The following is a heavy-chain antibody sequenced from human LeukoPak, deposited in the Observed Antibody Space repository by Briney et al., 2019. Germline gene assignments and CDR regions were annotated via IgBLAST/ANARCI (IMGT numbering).Heavy chain of an antibody. CDR3: ARRRHGYYFDY. Sequence: SETLSLTCTVSGGSISSYYWSWIRQPPGKGLEWIGYIYYSGSTNYNPSLKSRVTISVDTSKNQFSLKLSSVTAADTAVYYCARRRHGYYFDYWGQGTLVTVSS. CDR2: IYYSGST. D-gene: IGHD2-2*03. V-gene: IGHV4-59*08. J-gene: IGHJ4*02. CDR1: GGSISSYY.